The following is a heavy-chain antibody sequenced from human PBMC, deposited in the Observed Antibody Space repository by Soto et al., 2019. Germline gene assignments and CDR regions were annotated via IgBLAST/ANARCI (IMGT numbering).Heavy chain of an antibody. V-gene: IGHV3-23*01. CDR2: ISGSGGST. CDR3: AKATLKLELGFNYFDY. J-gene: IGHJ4*02. CDR1: GFTFSSYA. D-gene: IGHD1-7*01. Sequence: GSLRLSCAASGFTFSSYAMSWVRQAPGKGLEWVSAISGSGGSTYYADSVKGRFTISRDNSKNTLYLQMNSLRAEDTAVYYCAKATLKLELGFNYFDYWGQGTLVTVSS.